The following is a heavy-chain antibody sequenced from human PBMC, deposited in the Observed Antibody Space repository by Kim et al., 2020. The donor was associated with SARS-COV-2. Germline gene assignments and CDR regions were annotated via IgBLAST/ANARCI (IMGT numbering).Heavy chain of an antibody. CDR1: GFTFSSYE. D-gene: IGHD6-13*01. V-gene: IGHV3-48*03. CDR3: ARGRGKYISSWYGPYYCDY. J-gene: IGHJ4*02. Sequence: GGSLRLSCAASGFTFSSYEMNWVRQAPGKGLEWVSYISSSGSTIYYADSVKGRFTISRDNAKNSLYLQMNSLRGEDTAVYYCARGRGKYISSWYGPYYCDYWGRRPRVPVPT. CDR2: ISSSGSTI.